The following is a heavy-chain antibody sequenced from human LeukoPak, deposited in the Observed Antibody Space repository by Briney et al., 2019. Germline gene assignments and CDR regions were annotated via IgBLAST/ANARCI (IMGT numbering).Heavy chain of an antibody. V-gene: IGHV4-4*07. D-gene: IGHD6-13*01. Sequence: SSETLSLTCTVSGGSISSYYWSWIRQPAGKGLEWIGRIYTSGSTNYNPSLKSRVTMSVDTSKNRFSLKLSSVTAADTAVYYCATQGGYSSSWYWFDPWGQGTLVTVSS. J-gene: IGHJ5*02. CDR2: IYTSGST. CDR3: ATQGGYSSSWYWFDP. CDR1: GGSISSYY.